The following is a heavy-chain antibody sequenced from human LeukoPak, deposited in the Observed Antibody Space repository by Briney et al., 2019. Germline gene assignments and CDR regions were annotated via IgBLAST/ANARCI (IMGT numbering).Heavy chain of an antibody. D-gene: IGHD5-12*01. V-gene: IGHV3-23*01. CDR3: AKTNGNSDYDPNWFDP. CDR1: GFTFSSYA. Sequence: GGSLRLSCAASGFTFSSYAMSWVRQAPGKGLEWVSVISGSGDRTYYADSVKGRFTISRDNSKNTVHLQMNSLRAEDTAVYYCAKTNGNSDYDPNWFDPWGQGTLVTVSS. J-gene: IGHJ5*02. CDR2: ISGSGDRT.